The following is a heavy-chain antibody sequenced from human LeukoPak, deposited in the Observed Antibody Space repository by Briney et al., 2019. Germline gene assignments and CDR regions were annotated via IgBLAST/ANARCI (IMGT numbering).Heavy chain of an antibody. V-gene: IGHV3-21*01. Sequence: GGSLRLSCAASGFTFSDYKMNWVRRAAGQGLEWVSSIRSSSSDMYYADSVKGRFTISRDNAKKSLYLQMNSLRPEDTAVYYCARGGRIGWFDPWGQGTLVTVSS. D-gene: IGHD2-15*01. J-gene: IGHJ5*02. CDR2: IRSSSSDM. CDR1: GFTFSDYK. CDR3: ARGGRIGWFDP.